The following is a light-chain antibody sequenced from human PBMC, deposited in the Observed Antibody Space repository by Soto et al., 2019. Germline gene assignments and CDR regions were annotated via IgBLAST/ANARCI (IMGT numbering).Light chain of an antibody. CDR1: QSISSY. CDR2: AAS. Sequence: DIQMTQSPSSLSASVGDRVTITCRASQSISSYLNWYQQKPGKAPKLLIYAASSLQSGVPSRFSGSGSGTDFPLTISSLQPEDFATYYCQQSYSTPRFGQGTKVEIK. CDR3: QQSYSTPR. V-gene: IGKV1-39*01. J-gene: IGKJ1*01.